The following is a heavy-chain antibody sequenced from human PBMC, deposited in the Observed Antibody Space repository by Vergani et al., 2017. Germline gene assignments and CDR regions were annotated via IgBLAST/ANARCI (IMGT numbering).Heavy chain of an antibody. CDR1: GFTFSDYA. D-gene: IGHD3-22*01. CDR2: ISGSGDST. Sequence: EVQLLESGGGLVQPGGSLRLSCAASGFTFSDYAMSWVRQAPGKGLEWVSAISGSGDSTYYADSVKGRFTISRENSKDTLYLQMNSLRAEDTAVYYCAKDHAGAYYYETSGPFDYWGQGTLVTISS. V-gene: IGHV3-23*01. J-gene: IGHJ4*02. CDR3: AKDHAGAYYYETSGPFDY.